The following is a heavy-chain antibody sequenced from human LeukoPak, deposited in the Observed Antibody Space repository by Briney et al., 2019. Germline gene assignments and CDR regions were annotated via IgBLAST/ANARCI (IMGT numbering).Heavy chain of an antibody. CDR2: IDPSESYT. D-gene: IGHD6-13*01. V-gene: IGHV5-10-1*01. J-gene: IGHJ5*02. Sequence: GESLQISCKGSGYSFTSYWITWVRPMPGKGVEWMGRIDPSESYTNYSPYFQGHVTISADKSISTAYLQWSSLKASDTAMYYCARHHSSNWRGFDPWGQGTLVTVSS. CDR1: GYSFTSYW. CDR3: ARHHSSNWRGFDP.